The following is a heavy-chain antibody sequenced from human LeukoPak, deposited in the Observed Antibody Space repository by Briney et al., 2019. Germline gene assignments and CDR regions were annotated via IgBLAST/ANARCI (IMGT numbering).Heavy chain of an antibody. CDR3: ARGDTMVRGVIQFDY. Sequence: ASVKVSCKASGGTFSSYAISWVRQAPGQGLEWMGGIIPIFGTANYAQKFQGRVTITADESTSTAYMELSSLRSEDTAVYYCARGDTMVRGVIQFDYWGQGTLVTVSS. CDR2: IIPIFGTA. CDR1: GGTFSSYA. D-gene: IGHD3-10*01. J-gene: IGHJ4*02. V-gene: IGHV1-69*13.